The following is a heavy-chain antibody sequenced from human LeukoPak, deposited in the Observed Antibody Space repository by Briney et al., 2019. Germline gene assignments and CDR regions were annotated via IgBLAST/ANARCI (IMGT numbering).Heavy chain of an antibody. V-gene: IGHV1-18*04. CDR1: GFTFTNYG. Sequence: ASVRVSCKASGFTFTNYGFAWVRQAPGQGLEWMGWISAYNGDKKYTQNFRGRLSMTTDSSMSTAYMELRNLRSDDTAVYYCTRDFSNTSGFKVVVDFWGQGTLVTVSS. CDR3: TRDFSNTSGFKVVVDF. CDR2: ISAYNGDK. J-gene: IGHJ4*02. D-gene: IGHD6-19*01.